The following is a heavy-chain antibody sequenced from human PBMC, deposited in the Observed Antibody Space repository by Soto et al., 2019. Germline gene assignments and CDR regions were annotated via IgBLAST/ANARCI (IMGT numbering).Heavy chain of an antibody. V-gene: IGHV1-18*01. D-gene: IGHD1-1*01. CDR2: ISAHNGNT. Sequence: QVHLVQSGAEVKKPGASVKVSCKGSGYAFTTYGITWVRQAPGQGLEWMGWISAHNGNTNYAQQLQGRVTVTRDTSTSTAYMELRRHISDDTAVYYCARGRYGDYWGQGALVTVSS. CDR3: ARGRYGDY. J-gene: IGHJ4*02. CDR1: GYAFTTYG.